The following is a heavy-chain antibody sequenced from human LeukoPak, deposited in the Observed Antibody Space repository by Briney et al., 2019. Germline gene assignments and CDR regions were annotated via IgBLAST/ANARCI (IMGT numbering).Heavy chain of an antibody. D-gene: IGHD6-19*01. Sequence: GGSLRLSCAASGFTFSSSAMSWVRQAPGKGLEWVSAISNNGGYTYYADSVQGRFTISRDNSKNTLYLQMNSLRAEDTAVYYCASGSSGWYESSFDYWGQGTLVTVSS. CDR1: GFTFSSSA. J-gene: IGHJ4*02. V-gene: IGHV3-23*01. CDR2: ISNNGGYT. CDR3: ASGSSGWYESSFDY.